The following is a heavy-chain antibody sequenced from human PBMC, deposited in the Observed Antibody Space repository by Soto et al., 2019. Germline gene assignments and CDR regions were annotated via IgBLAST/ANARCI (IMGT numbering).Heavy chain of an antibody. CDR2: LLPIFGSA. CDR1: GGTFSSYA. Sequence: QVQLVQSGAEVKKPGSSVKVSCKASGGTFSSYAISWVRQAPGQGLEWRGGLLPIFGSANYAQKLQGRVTITADESTSSADMESRSVGSADPAVCYCARAVRYPASCGGDCQYYYYDLDVWGHGSMVTVSS. CDR3: ARAVRYPASCGGDCQYYYYDLDV. V-gene: IGHV1-69*01. J-gene: IGHJ6*02. D-gene: IGHD2-21*02.